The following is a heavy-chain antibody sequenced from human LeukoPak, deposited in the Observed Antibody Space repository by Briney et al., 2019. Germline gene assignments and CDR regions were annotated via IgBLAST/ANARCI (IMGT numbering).Heavy chain of an antibody. CDR2: IRYDGSNK. CDR1: GFTFSSYG. V-gene: IGHV3-30*02. J-gene: IGHJ3*01. Sequence: GGSLRLSCAASGFTFSSYGMHWVRQAPGKGLEWVAFIRYDGSNKYYADSVKGRFTISRDNSKNTLYLQMNSLRAEDTAVYYCAKDPNGDYIGAFDFWGQGTKVTVSS. CDR3: AKDPNGDYIGAFDF. D-gene: IGHD4-17*01.